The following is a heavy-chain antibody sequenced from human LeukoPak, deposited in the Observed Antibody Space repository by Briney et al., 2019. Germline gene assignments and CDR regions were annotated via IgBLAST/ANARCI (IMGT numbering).Heavy chain of an antibody. Sequence: SGGSLRLSCAASGFTFSDYYMSWIRQAPGKGLEWVSYISSSGSTIYYADSVKGRFTISRDNAKNSLYLQMNSLRAEDTAVYYCARDAVVPAAMRFDPWGQGTLVTVSS. D-gene: IGHD2-2*01. CDR3: ARDAVVPAAMRFDP. V-gene: IGHV3-11*01. CDR1: GFTFSDYY. J-gene: IGHJ5*02. CDR2: ISSSGSTI.